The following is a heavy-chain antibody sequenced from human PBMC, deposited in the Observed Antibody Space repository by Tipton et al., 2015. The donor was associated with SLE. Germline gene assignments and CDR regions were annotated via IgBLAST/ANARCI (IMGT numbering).Heavy chain of an antibody. CDR3: AKVGGSGSWGDY. CDR1: GFTFSSYG. J-gene: IGHJ4*02. CDR2: ISYDGSNK. Sequence: SLRLSCAASGFTFSSYGMHWVRQAPGKGLEWVAAISYDGSNKYYADSVKGRFTISRDNSKNTLYLQMNSLRAEDTAVYYCAKVGGSGSWGDYWGQGTLVTVSS. V-gene: IGHV3-30*18. D-gene: IGHD1-26*01.